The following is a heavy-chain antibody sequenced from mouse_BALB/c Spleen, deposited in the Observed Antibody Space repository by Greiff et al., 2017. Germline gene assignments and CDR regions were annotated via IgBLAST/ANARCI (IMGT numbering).Heavy chain of an antibody. V-gene: IGHV5-4*02. CDR1: GFTFSDYY. Sequence: EVKLEESGGGLVKPGGSLKLSCAASGFTFSDYYMYWVRQTPEKRLEWVATISDGGSYTYYPDSVKGRFTISRDNAKNNLYLQMSSLKSEDTAMYYCARGDTYAMDYWGQGTSVTVSS. CDR3: ARGDTYAMDY. CDR2: ISDGGSYT. J-gene: IGHJ4*01.